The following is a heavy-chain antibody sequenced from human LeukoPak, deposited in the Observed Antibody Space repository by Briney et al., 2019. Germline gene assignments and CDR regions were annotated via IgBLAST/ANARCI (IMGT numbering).Heavy chain of an antibody. V-gene: IGHV3-23*01. J-gene: IGHJ4*02. Sequence: GGSLRLSCAASGFTFSSSAMSWVRQAPGKGLEWVSAISNNGGYTYYADSVQGRFTISRDNSKNTLYLQMNSLRAEDTAVFYCARDSYYYGSGPTFDYWGQGTLVTVSS. CDR2: ISNNGGYT. CDR3: ARDSYYYGSGPTFDY. D-gene: IGHD3-10*01. CDR1: GFTFSSSA.